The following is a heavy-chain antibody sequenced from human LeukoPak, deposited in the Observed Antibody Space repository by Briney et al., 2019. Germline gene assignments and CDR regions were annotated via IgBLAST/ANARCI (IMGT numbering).Heavy chain of an antibody. CDR3: AKAEGYDILTGLDY. CDR1: GFTFSSYA. J-gene: IGHJ4*02. Sequence: GGSLRLSCATSGFTFSSYAMSWVRQAPGKGLEWVSGIGASGGSTYYADSVKGRFTISRDNSKNTLYLQMNSLRTEDTVVYYCAKAEGYDILTGLDYWGQGTLVTVSS. CDR2: IGASGGST. V-gene: IGHV3-23*01. D-gene: IGHD3-9*01.